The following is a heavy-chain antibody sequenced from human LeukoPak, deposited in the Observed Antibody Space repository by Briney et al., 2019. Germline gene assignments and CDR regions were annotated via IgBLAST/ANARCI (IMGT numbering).Heavy chain of an antibody. J-gene: IGHJ1*01. V-gene: IGHV1-18*01. CDR3: ARSLPYYDSSGLFIQY. Sequence: AAVKVSCKASGYTFTRYGISWVRQAPGQGREWMGWIIAYNVNSNYAQKLQGGVTMTTDTSTSTAYMELRRLRSDDTAVYYCARSLPYYDSSGLFIQYWGQGTLVTVSS. D-gene: IGHD3-22*01. CDR2: IIAYNVNS. CDR1: GYTFTRYG.